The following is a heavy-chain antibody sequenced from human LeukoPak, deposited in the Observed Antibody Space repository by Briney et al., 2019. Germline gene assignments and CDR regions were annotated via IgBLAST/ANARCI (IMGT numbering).Heavy chain of an antibody. V-gene: IGHV4-39*01. CDR2: IYYSGST. Sequence: SETLSLTCTVSGGSISSSSYYWGWIRQPPGKGLEGIGSIYYSGSTYYNPSLKSRVTISVETSKNQFSLKLSSVTAADTAVYYCARHIVVVPAAYFDYWGQGTLVTVSS. CDR1: GGSISSSSYY. D-gene: IGHD2-2*01. CDR3: ARHIVVVPAAYFDY. J-gene: IGHJ4*02.